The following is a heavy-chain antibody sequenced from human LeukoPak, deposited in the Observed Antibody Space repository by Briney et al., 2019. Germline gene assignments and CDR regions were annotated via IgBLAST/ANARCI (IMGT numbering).Heavy chain of an antibody. V-gene: IGHV3-30-3*01. CDR2: ISYDGSNK. D-gene: IGHD1/OR15-1a*01. J-gene: IGHJ3*02. CDR1: GFTFSSYA. CDR3: ARGQKTRSNTFDI. Sequence: PGRSLRLSCAASGFTFSSYAMHWVRQAPGKGPEWVAVISYDGSNKYYADSVKGRFTISRDNSKNTLYLQMNSLRAEDTTVYYCARGQKTRSNTFDIWGQGTMVTVSS.